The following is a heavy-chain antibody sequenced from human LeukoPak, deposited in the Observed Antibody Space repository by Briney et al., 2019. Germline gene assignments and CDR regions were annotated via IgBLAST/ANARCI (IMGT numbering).Heavy chain of an antibody. Sequence: PSETLSLTCTVSGYSISSGYYWGWIRQPPGKGLEWIGSIYQSGRTFYNLSLKSRVTISVDTSKNQFSLKLTSLTAADTAVYYCARGSEVVAAVNSWFDPWGQGTLVTVSS. D-gene: IGHD2-2*01. CDR3: ARGSEVVAAVNSWFDP. CDR2: IYQSGRT. CDR1: GYSISSGYY. V-gene: IGHV4-38-2*02. J-gene: IGHJ5*02.